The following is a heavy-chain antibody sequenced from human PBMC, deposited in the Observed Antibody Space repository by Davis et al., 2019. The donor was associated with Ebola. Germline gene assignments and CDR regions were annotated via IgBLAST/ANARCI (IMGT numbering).Heavy chain of an antibody. V-gene: IGHV4-59*01. CDR2: IYYSGST. D-gene: IGHD3-10*01. CDR1: GGSISSYY. J-gene: IGHJ3*02. Sequence: MPSETLSLTCTVSGGSISSYYWSWTRQPPGKGLEWIGYIYYSGSTNYNPSLKSRVTISVDTSKNQFSLKLSSVTAADTAVYYCARSILPLPYYPCAFDIWGQGTMVTVSS. CDR3: ARSILPLPYYPCAFDI.